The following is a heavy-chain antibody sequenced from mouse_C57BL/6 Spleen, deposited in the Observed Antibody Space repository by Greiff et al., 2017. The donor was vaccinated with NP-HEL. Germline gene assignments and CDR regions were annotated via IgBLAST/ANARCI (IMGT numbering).Heavy chain of an antibody. Sequence: QVQLQQSGPGLVQPSQSLSITCTVSGFSLTSYGVHWVRQSPGKGLEWLGVIWSGGSTAYNAAFISRLSISKDNSKSQVFFEMNSLQADDTAIYYCARKTLITQGPYAMDYWGQGTSVTVSS. V-gene: IGHV2-2*01. CDR3: ARKTLITQGPYAMDY. CDR1: GFSLTSYG. J-gene: IGHJ4*01. D-gene: IGHD1-1*01. CDR2: IWSGGST.